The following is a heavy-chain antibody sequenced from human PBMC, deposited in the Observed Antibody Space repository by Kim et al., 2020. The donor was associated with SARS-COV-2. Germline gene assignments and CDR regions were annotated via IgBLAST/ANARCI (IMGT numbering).Heavy chain of an antibody. Sequence: PSLKSRVIISVDTSKNQFSLKLNSVTAADTAFYYCARNYYDSSGFLPIDYWGQGTLVTVSS. V-gene: IGHV4-59*01. CDR3: ARNYYDSSGFLPIDY. D-gene: IGHD3-22*01. J-gene: IGHJ4*02.